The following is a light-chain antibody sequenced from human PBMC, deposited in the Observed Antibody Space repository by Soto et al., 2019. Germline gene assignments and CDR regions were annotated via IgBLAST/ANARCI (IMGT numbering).Light chain of an antibody. CDR2: DAS. Sequence: EIVLTQSPATLSLSPGERATLSCRASQSVSSYLAGYQQKHGQAPRLLIYDASNRATGIPARFSGSGSGKDFTLTISSLEPEEFAVYYCQQRSNWPPWTVGQGTKVEIK. CDR3: QQRSNWPPWT. CDR1: QSVSSY. V-gene: IGKV3-11*01. J-gene: IGKJ1*01.